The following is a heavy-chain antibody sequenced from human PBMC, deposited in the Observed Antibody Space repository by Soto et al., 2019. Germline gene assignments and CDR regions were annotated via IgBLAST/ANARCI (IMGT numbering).Heavy chain of an antibody. V-gene: IGHV1-3*01. J-gene: IGHJ4*02. CDR2: INAGNGNT. D-gene: IGHD5-18*01. Sequence: ASVNVSCNASGYTFTSYARHWVRQAPGQRLEWMGWINAGNGNTKYSQKFQGRVTITRDTSASTAYMELSSLRSEDTAVYYCARDVVDTAMVFDYWGQGTLVTVSS. CDR1: GYTFTSYA. CDR3: ARDVVDTAMVFDY.